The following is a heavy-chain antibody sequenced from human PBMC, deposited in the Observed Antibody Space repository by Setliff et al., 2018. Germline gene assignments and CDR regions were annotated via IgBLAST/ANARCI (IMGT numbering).Heavy chain of an antibody. CDR3: AKGLRQQLVPSSRLLYYYGMDV. D-gene: IGHD6-13*01. CDR1: GGTFSSYA. V-gene: IGHV1-69*10. Sequence: GASVKVSCKASGGTFSSYAISWVRQAPGQGLEWMGGIIPILGIANYAQKFQGRVTITADTSTDTLYLQMNSLRAEDTAVYYCAKGLRQQLVPSSRLLYYYGMDVWGQGTTVTVSS. CDR2: IIPILGIA. J-gene: IGHJ6*02.